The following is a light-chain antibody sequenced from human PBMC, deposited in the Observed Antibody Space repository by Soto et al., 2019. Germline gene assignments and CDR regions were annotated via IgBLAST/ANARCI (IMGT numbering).Light chain of an antibody. CDR3: LQYNKWPLRT. CDR1: QSVFGK. V-gene: IGKV3-15*01. J-gene: IGKJ1*01. Sequence: ELVMTQSPATLSVSPGGRATLSCRASQSVFGKIAWYQQKPGQAPRLLIFGASTRATGIPARFSGSGSGTEYTLTISGLQSEDFAVYYCLQYNKWPLRTFGQVTKVEIK. CDR2: GAS.